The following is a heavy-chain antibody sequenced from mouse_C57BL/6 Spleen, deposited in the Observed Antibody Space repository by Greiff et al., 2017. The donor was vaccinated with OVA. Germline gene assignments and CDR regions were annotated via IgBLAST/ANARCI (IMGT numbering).Heavy chain of an antibody. CDR2: IDPEDGET. D-gene: IGHD2-5*01. J-gene: IGHJ4*01. V-gene: IGHV14-2*01. CDR3: ARHYGLYYSNYNYAMDY. Sequence: EVQLVESGAELVKPGASVKLSCTASGFNIKDYYMHWVKQRTEQGLEWIGRIDPEDGETKYAPKFQGKATITADTSSNTAYLQLSSLTSEDTAVYYCARHYGLYYSNYNYAMDYWGQGTSVTVSS. CDR1: GFNIKDYY.